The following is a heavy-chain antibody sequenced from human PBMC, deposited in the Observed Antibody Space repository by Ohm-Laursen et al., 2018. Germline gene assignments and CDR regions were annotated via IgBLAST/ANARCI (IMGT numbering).Heavy chain of an antibody. V-gene: IGHV4-39*01. CDR2: VHNSGST. J-gene: IGHJ4*02. D-gene: IGHD3-9*01. CDR1: AGSINSRSYY. CDR3: ARRHPDGTGYHYFDY. Sequence: SETLSLTCYVSAGSINSRSYYWDWIRQPPGKGPEWIGNVHNSGSTHYNPSLRSRVTISLDTSKSQFSLRLASVAAADTAVYYCARRHPDGTGYHYFDYWGQGIRVTVSS.